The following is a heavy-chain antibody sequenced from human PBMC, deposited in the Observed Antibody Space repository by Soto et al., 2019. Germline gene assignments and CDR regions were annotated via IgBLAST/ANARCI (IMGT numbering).Heavy chain of an antibody. D-gene: IGHD4-4*01. CDR2: IIPFIGTA. CDR3: ARVVMTTVPASYYYGMDV. CDR1: GGTFSSYA. J-gene: IGHJ6*02. Sequence: QVQLVKSGAEVKKPGSSVTVSCTASGGTFSSYAISWVRQAPGQGLEWMGRIIPFIGTANYAQKFQGRVTITADESTSTAYMELTSLRSEDTAVYYWARVVMTTVPASYYYGMDVWGQGTTVPVSS. V-gene: IGHV1-69*18.